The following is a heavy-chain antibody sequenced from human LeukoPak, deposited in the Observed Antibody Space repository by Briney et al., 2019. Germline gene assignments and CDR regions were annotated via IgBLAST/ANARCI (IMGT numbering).Heavy chain of an antibody. CDR2: INPNSGGT. CDR1: GYTFTSYG. D-gene: IGHD4-11*01. V-gene: IGHV1-2*02. CDR3: ARDWMTTVTTAY. Sequence: GASVKVSCKASGYTFTSYGISWVRQAPGQGLEWMGWINPNSGGTNYAQKFQGRVTMTRDTSISTAYMELSRLRSDDTAVYYCARDWMTTVTTAYWGQGTLVTVSS. J-gene: IGHJ4*02.